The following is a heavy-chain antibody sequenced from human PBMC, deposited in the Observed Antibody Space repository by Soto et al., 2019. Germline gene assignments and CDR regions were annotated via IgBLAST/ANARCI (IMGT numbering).Heavy chain of an antibody. J-gene: IGHJ6*02. CDR1: GRSFTGYY. V-gene: IGHV4-34*01. D-gene: IGHD3-3*01. Sequence: SDTLSLTCAVYGRSFTGYYWTWIRQTPGKGLEWIGEINYRGSTYYNPSLESRITMAVDTSKNQFSLNLSSVTAADTAVYFCVRGQPHRITIFEVVIRSYDYGMDVWGQGTTVTVS. CDR2: INYRGST. CDR3: VRGQPHRITIFEVVIRSYDYGMDV.